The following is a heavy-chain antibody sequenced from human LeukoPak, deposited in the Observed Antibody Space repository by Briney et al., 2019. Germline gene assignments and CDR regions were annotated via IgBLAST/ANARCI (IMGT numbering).Heavy chain of an antibody. Sequence: GGSLRLSCAASGFTFSSYAMSWLRQAPGKGLEWVSAISGSGGSTYYADSVKGRFTLSRDNSKNTLYLKMNSLRAEDTAIYYCAKTRGWPYYFDYWGQGTLVTVSS. D-gene: IGHD6-19*01. J-gene: IGHJ4*02. CDR3: AKTRGWPYYFDY. V-gene: IGHV3-23*01. CDR1: GFTFSSYA. CDR2: ISGSGGST.